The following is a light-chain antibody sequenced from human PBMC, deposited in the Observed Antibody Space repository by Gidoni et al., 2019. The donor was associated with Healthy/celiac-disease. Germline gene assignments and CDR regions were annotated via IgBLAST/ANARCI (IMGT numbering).Light chain of an antibody. CDR3: QKYNSAPPT. CDR2: AAS. V-gene: IGKV1-27*01. Sequence: DIEMTQSPSSLSASVGDSVTNTCQASQGISNYLAWYQQKPGTVPKLLIYAASTLQAGVPSRFRGSGSGTDFTLTISSLQPADVATYYCQKYNSAPPTFGQGTKVEIK. CDR1: QGISNY. J-gene: IGKJ1*01.